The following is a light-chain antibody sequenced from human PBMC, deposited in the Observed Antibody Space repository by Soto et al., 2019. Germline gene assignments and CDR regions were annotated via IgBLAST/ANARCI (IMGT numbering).Light chain of an antibody. CDR3: QQYHNWWT. V-gene: IGKV3-15*01. Sequence: EIVMTQSPATLSVSPGERVTLSCRASQNIGSNLAWYKQKFGQAPRLLIYGASTRVTGIPARISGSGSGTEFTLTITSLQYEDFGVYHCQQYHNWWTFGQGTKVDFK. CDR2: GAS. CDR1: QNIGSN. J-gene: IGKJ1*01.